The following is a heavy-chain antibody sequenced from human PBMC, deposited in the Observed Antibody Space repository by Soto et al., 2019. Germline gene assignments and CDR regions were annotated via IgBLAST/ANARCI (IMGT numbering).Heavy chain of an antibody. CDR2: IIPILGIA. Sequence: SVKVSCKASGGTFSSYTISWVRQAPGQGLEWMGRIIPILGIANYAQKFQGRVTITADKSTSTAYMELSSLRSEDTAVYYCASPLYSYYYGSGSYYKGAHDYRGQ. CDR1: GGTFSSYT. CDR3: ASPLYSYYYGSGSYYKGAHDY. V-gene: IGHV1-69*02. D-gene: IGHD3-10*01. J-gene: IGHJ4*02.